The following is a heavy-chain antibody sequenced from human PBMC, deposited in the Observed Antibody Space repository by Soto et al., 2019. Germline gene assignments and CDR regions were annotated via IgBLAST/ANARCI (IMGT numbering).Heavy chain of an antibody. D-gene: IGHD3-10*01. CDR1: GFTFSSYW. J-gene: IGHJ5*02. CDR2: INSDGSST. V-gene: IGHV3-74*01. CDR3: ARESGLRRNTMLSWFDP. Sequence: GGSLRLSCAASGFTFSSYWMHWVRQAPGKGLVWVSRINSDGSSTSYADSVKGRFTISRDNAKNTLYLQMSSLRAEDTAVYYCARESGLRRNTMLSWFDPWGQGTLVSVSS.